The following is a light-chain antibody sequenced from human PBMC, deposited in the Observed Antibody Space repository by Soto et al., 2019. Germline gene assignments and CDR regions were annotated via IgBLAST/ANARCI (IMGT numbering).Light chain of an antibody. CDR1: SRDVGGYNY. Sequence: QSALTQPASVSGSPGPSMTISCTGTSRDVGGYNYVSWHQQHPGKAPKLMIYEFRNRPSGVSNRVSASKSGNTASLTISGLQAEDEADDYCTSYTSSPTWVFGGGTKLTVL. CDR2: EFR. J-gene: IGLJ3*02. V-gene: IGLV2-14*01. CDR3: TSYTSSPTWV.